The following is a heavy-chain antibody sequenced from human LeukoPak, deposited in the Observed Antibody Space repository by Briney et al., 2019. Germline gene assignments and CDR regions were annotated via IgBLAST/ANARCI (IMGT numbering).Heavy chain of an antibody. CDR2: ISSSGSTI. V-gene: IGHV3-11*01. Sequence: GGSLRLSCAASGFTFSDYYMSWIRQAPGKGLEWVSYISSSGSTIYYADSVKGRFTISRDNAKNSLYLQMNSLRAEDTAVYYCARDLYYYDSSGFQTPCYFDYWGQGTLVTVSS. D-gene: IGHD3-22*01. J-gene: IGHJ4*02. CDR1: GFTFSDYY. CDR3: ARDLYYYDSSGFQTPCYFDY.